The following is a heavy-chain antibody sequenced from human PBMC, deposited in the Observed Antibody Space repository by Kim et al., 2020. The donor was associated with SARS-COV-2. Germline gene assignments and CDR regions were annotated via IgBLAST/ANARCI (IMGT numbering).Heavy chain of an antibody. J-gene: IGHJ6*02. Sequence: ASVKVSCKASGYTFTSYGISWVRQAPGQGLEWMGWISAYNGNTNYAQKLQGRVTMTTDTSTSTACMELRSLRSDDTAVYYCARETVLLWFGGSYYGMDVWGQGTTVTLS. D-gene: IGHD3-10*01. V-gene: IGHV1-18*01. CDR2: ISAYNGNT. CDR1: GYTFTSYG. CDR3: ARETVLLWFGGSYYGMDV.